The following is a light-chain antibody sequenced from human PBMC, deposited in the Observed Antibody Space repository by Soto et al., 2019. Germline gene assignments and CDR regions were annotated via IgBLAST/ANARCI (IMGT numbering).Light chain of an antibody. J-gene: IGKJ4*01. CDR2: GAS. CDR3: QQYGSPLT. Sequence: LTQSPGTLSLSPGERATLSCRASQSVSSSYLAWYQQKPGQAPRLLIYGASSRATGIPDRFSGSGSGTDFTLTISRLEPEDFAVYYCQQYGSPLTFGGGTKVEIK. CDR1: QSVSSSY. V-gene: IGKV3-20*01.